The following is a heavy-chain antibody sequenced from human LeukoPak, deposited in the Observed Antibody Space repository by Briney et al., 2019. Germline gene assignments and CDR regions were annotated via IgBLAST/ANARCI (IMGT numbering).Heavy chain of an antibody. D-gene: IGHD3-22*01. CDR2: IYYSGST. V-gene: IGHV4-59*01. CDR3: ARVYDSSGDYFYYYYYGMDV. CDR1: GGSISSYY. Sequence: PSETLSLTCTVSGGSISSYYWRWIRQPPGKGLEWIGYIYYSGSTNYNPSLKSRVTISVDTSKNQFSLKLSSVTAADTAVYYCARVYDSSGDYFYYYYYGMDVWGQGTTVTVSS. J-gene: IGHJ6*02.